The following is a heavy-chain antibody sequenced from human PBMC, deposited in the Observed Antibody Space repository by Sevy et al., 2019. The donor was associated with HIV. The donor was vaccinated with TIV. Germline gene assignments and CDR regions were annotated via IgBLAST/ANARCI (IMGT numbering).Heavy chain of an antibody. CDR2: TRNKADGYTT. CDR3: ATHAGIAAAGRVFDY. D-gene: IGHD6-13*01. J-gene: IGHJ4*02. V-gene: IGHV3-72*01. CDR1: GFTFSDHY. Sequence: GGSLRLSCVASGFTFSDHYMEWVRQAPGKGLEWVGRTRNKADGYTTEYAASVKGRFTISRDESKNSLYGQMNSLKAGDTAVYYCATHAGIAAAGRVFDYWGQGTLVTVSS.